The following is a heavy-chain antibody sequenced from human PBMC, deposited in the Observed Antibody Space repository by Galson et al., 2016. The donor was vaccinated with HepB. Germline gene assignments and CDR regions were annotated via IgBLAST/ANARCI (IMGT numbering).Heavy chain of an antibody. J-gene: IGHJ2*01. V-gene: IGHV4-59*01. CDR3: ARGGMVNSYWYFDL. CDR1: GRPFNSDY. Sequence: SETLSLTCAVYGRPFNSDYWSWIRQSPGKGLQWIGYVFYSGSGNTNYNPSPKSRVTLSVDTSKNQLSLNLNSVTASDTAVYYCARGGMVNSYWYFDLWGRGTLVTVSS. CDR2: VFYSGSGNT. D-gene: IGHD3-3*01.